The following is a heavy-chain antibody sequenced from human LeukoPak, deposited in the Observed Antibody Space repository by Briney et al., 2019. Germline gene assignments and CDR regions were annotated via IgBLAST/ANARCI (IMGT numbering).Heavy chain of an antibody. Sequence: GGSLRLSCAASGYTFNSYAMSGVRQAPGKGREGVLAISGSGGSTYYADSVKGRFPITRDNSKTTTYLQMHSMRAEDKAVYYCAKTGSYIVATRKDAFDSWGQRTMVTASS. CDR3: AKTGSYIVATRKDAFDS. CDR2: ISGSGGST. V-gene: IGHV3-23*01. J-gene: IGHJ3*02. CDR1: GYTFNSYA. D-gene: IGHD5-12*01.